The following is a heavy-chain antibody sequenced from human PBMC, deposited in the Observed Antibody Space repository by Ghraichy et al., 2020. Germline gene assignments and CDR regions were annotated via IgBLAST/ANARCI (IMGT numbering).Heavy chain of an antibody. CDR1: GFTFSAYA. CDR2: ISASGDNT. CDR3: AKDIVVVVATIASRATYGLDV. D-gene: IGHD2-15*01. Sequence: GGSLRLSCAASGFTFSAYAMSWVRQAPGKGLEWVSAISASGDNTYYVHSVKGRFNISRDNSKNTLYLQVNSLRAEDTAIYYCAKDIVVVVATIASRATYGLDVWGQGTTVTVSS. V-gene: IGHV3-23*01. J-gene: IGHJ6*02.